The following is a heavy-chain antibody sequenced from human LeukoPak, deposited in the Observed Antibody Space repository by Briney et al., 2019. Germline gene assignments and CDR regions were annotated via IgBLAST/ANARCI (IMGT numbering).Heavy chain of an antibody. Sequence: PGGSLRLSCAASGFTISAYGMHWVRQAPGKGLEWVAVIWYDGSNKYYADSVKGRFTISRDNAKNSLYLQMNSLKTEDTAVYYCARDCLNSDNLDYDSSGCGWSAEYFQHWGQGTLVTVSS. D-gene: IGHD3-22*01. CDR2: IWYDGSNK. V-gene: IGHV3-33*01. CDR3: ARDCLNSDNLDYDSSGCGWSAEYFQH. CDR1: GFTISAYG. J-gene: IGHJ1*01.